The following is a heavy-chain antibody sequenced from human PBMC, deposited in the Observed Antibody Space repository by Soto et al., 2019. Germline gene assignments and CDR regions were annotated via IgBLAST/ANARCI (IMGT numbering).Heavy chain of an antibody. D-gene: IGHD5-18*01. J-gene: IGHJ5*02. CDR1: GFTFSSYG. V-gene: IGHV3-33*01. CDR2: IWYDGSNK. Sequence: QVQLVESGGGVVQPGRSLRLSCAASGFTFSSYGMHWVRQAPGKGLEWVAVIWYDGSNKYYADSVKGRLTISRDNSKNTIDLQMNSTRSENTAVYYRARGIQLAVAAYNWFDPWGQGTLVTVSS. CDR3: ARGIQLAVAAYNWFDP.